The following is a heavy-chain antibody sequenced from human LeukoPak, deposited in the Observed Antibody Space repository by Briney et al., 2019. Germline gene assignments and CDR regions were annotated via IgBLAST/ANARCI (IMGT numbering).Heavy chain of an antibody. J-gene: IGHJ4*02. CDR2: IWYDGINK. CDR3: ASGPYSSSYFAS. D-gene: IGHD6-13*01. V-gene: IGHV3-33*01. CDR1: GFTFSSYG. Sequence: GGSLRLSCAASGFTFSSYGMHWVRQAPGKGLEWVAVIWYDGINKYYADSVKGRFTISRDNSKDTLHLQMSIPRPEDTALYYCASGPYSSSYFASWGQGTMVTVSS.